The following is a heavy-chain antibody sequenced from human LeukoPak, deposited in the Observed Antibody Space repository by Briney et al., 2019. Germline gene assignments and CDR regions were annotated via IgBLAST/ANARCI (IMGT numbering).Heavy chain of an antibody. CDR2: ISAYNGNT. Sequence: ASVKVSCKASGYTFSNYGISWVRQAPGQGLEWMGWISAYNGNTNYAQKLQGRVTMTTDTSTSTAYMELRSLRSDDTAVYYCARVVERYCSSTSCYYFDYWGQGTLVTVSS. V-gene: IGHV1-18*01. J-gene: IGHJ4*02. D-gene: IGHD2-2*01. CDR3: ARVVERYCSSTSCYYFDY. CDR1: GYTFSNYG.